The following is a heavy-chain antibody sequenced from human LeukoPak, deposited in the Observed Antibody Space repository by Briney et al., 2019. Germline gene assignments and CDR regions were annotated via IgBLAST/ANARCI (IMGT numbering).Heavy chain of an antibody. D-gene: IGHD2-21*02. Sequence: SETLSLTCAVSGGSISSSNWWSWVRQPPGKGLEWIGEVYHSGSTNYRPSLKSRVTLSVDKSKNQFSLRLNSVTAADTAVYYCAGAYCGGDCYSGRTFDIWGQGTIVTVSS. CDR3: AGAYCGGDCYSGRTFDI. CDR1: GGSISSSNW. J-gene: IGHJ3*02. CDR2: VYHSGST. V-gene: IGHV4-4*02.